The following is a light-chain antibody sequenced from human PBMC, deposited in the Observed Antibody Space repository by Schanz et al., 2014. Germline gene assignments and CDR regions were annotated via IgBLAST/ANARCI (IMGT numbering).Light chain of an antibody. CDR1: QSLSTQ. V-gene: IGKV3-15*01. CDR3: LQDYTYPWT. Sequence: EIVMTQSPATLSVSPGERATLSCRASQSLSTQLAWYQQKPGQAPRLLIHGASTRATGIPARFSGSGSGTEFTLTISSLQSEDFATYYCLQDYTYPWTFGQGTKVEIK. J-gene: IGKJ1*01. CDR2: GAS.